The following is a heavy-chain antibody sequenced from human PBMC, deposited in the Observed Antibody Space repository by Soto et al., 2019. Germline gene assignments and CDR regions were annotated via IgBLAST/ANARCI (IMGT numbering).Heavy chain of an antibody. D-gene: IGHD3-9*01. CDR2: SYYSETT. CDR1: GDSISASPYC. J-gene: IGHJ3*01. CDR3: ARARGQRYRNAFLV. V-gene: IGHV4-39*01. Sequence: SETLSISCTLSGDSISASPYCWGWIRQPPGGGLEWLGSSYYSETTYYSSSLKGRATISVDTPQHLISLNLKSATAAETAVYFCARARGQRYRNAFLVWGQGTMVTGSS.